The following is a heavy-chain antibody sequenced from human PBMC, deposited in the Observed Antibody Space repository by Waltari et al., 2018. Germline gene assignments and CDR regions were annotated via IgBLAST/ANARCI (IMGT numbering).Heavy chain of an antibody. CDR3: ARSAGKYQLLRGSFDY. Sequence: EVQLVESGGGLVKPGGSLRLSCAASGFTFSSYSMNWVRQAPGKGLEWVSSISSSSSYIYYADSVKGRFTIARDNAKNSLYLQMNSLRSEDTAVYYCARSAGKYQLLRGSFDYWGQGTLVTVSS. CDR2: ISSSSSYI. V-gene: IGHV3-21*04. D-gene: IGHD2-2*01. J-gene: IGHJ4*02. CDR1: GFTFSSYS.